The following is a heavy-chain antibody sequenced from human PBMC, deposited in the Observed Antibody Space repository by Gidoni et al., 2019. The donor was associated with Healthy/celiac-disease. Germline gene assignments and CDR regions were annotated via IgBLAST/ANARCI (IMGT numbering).Heavy chain of an antibody. CDR1: GFTFSSYA. CDR3: AKDGEPDYYDSSGYSNY. CDR2: ISGSGGST. V-gene: IGHV3-23*01. J-gene: IGHJ4*02. Sequence: EVQLLESGGGLVQPGGSLRLSCAASGFTFSSYAMSWVRQAPGKGLEWVSAISGSGGSTYYADSVKGRFTISRDNSKNTLYLQMNSLRAEDTAVYYCAKDGEPDYYDSSGYSNYWGQGTLVTVSS. D-gene: IGHD3-22*01.